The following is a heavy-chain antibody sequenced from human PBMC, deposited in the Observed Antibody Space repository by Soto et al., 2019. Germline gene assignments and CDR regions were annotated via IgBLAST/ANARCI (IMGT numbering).Heavy chain of an antibody. V-gene: IGHV3-7*01. J-gene: IGHJ2*01. CDR1: GFTFSSYW. Sequence: PGGSLRLSCAASGFTFSSYWMSRVRQAPGKGLEWVANIKQDGSEKYYVDSVKGRLTISRDNAKNSLYLQMNSLRAEDTAVYYCARDRLRTGDYVWYFDLWGRGTLVTVSS. CDR2: IKQDGSEK. CDR3: ARDRLRTGDYVWYFDL. D-gene: IGHD4-17*01.